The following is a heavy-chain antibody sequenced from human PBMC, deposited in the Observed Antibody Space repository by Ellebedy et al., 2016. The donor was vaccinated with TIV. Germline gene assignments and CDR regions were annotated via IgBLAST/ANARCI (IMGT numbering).Heavy chain of an antibody. J-gene: IGHJ4*02. CDR2: IKSKTDGGTT. CDR1: GFTFSNAW. Sequence: GESLKISXAASGFTFSNAWMSWVRQAPGKGLEWVGRIKSKTDGGTTDYAAPVKGRFTISRDDSKNTLYLQMNSLKTEDTAVYYCTVQGGSYFYWGQGTLVTVSS. D-gene: IGHD1-26*01. CDR3: TVQGGSYFY. V-gene: IGHV3-15*01.